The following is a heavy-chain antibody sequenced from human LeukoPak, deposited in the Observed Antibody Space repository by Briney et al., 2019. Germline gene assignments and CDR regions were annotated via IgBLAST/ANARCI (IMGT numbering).Heavy chain of an antibody. V-gene: IGHV3-30*03. CDR2: ISYDGSNK. J-gene: IGHJ4*02. CDR3: ARDRGQSYFDY. CDR1: GFTFSSCV. Sequence: GGSLRLSCAASGFTFSSCVMHWVRQAPGKGLEWVAVISYDGSNKYYADSVKGRFTISRDNSKNTLYLQLNSLRAEDTAMYYCARDRGQSYFDYWGQGTLVTVSS. D-gene: IGHD3-10*01.